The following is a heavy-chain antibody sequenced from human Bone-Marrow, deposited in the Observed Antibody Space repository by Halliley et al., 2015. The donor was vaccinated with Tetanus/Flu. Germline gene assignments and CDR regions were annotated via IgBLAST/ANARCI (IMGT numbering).Heavy chain of an antibody. D-gene: IGHD2-21*02. CDR1: GFSIIPYT. CDR2: ITSNSYYI. J-gene: IGHJ4*02. Sequence: SLRLSCAASGFSIIPYTMNWVRQAPGKGLEWVSSITSNSYYIHYADSVKGRFTISRDNAKNSLDLQMNSLRDDDSALYYCVRGFMYCGGDCYPLWGQGTLVTVSS. V-gene: IGHV3-21*06. CDR3: VRGFMYCGGDCYPL.